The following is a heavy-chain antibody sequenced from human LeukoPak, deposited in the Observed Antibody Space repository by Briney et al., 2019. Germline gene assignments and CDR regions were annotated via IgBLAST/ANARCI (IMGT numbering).Heavy chain of an antibody. V-gene: IGHV4-59*08. D-gene: IGHD3-22*01. CDR3: ASGYYDSSGHDY. Sequence: SETLSLTCTVSGGSISSHYWSWIRQPPGKGLEWIGYIYYSGSTNYNPSLKSRVTKSVDTSKNQFSLKLSSVTAADTAVYYCASGYYDSSGHDYWGQGTLVTVSS. CDR2: IYYSGST. J-gene: IGHJ4*02. CDR1: GGSISSHY.